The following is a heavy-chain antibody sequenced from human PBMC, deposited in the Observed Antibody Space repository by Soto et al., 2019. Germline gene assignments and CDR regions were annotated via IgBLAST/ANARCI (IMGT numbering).Heavy chain of an antibody. Sequence: QLQLQESGPGLVKPSETLSLTCTVSGGSISNTGYSWGWIRQPPGRGLEWIGSIYYTGSTDYSPSLKRRVSLTPDHIQNQFSLGPGSWTPPGPALFYRGGEKPGTGRVLGLWGPGTVVTVSS. V-gene: IGHV4-39*02. J-gene: IGHJ4*02. CDR2: IYYTGST. CDR1: GGSISNTGYS. CDR3: GGEKPGTGRVLGL. D-gene: IGHD3-10*01.